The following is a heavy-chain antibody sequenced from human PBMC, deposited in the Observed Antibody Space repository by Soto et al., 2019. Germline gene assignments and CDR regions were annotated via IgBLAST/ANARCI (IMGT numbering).Heavy chain of an antibody. D-gene: IGHD6-13*01. CDR2: INAANGDT. J-gene: IGHJ5*02. Sequence: ASVKVSCKASGYTFTSYGIHWVRQAPGQRLEWMGWINAANGDTKYSPKFQGRVTITRDTSASTAYMELSSLRSEDTAVYYCVRTHVSATGIDWFDPWGQGTLVTVSS. CDR3: VRTHVSATGIDWFDP. CDR1: GYTFTSYG. V-gene: IGHV1-3*01.